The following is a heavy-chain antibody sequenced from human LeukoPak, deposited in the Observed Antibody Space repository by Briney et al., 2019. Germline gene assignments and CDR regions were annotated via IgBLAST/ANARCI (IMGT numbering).Heavy chain of an antibody. CDR2: ISSSGSTI. CDR1: TFTFSDYY. J-gene: IGHJ4*02. Sequence: GGSLRLSCSASTFTFSDYYMSWIRQAPGKGLEWVSYISSSGSTIYYADSVKGRFTISRDNAKNSMYLQMNSLRAEDTAVYYCARVSSIVVAVAFDYWGQGTLVTVSA. CDR3: ARVSSIVVAVAFDY. D-gene: IGHD3-22*01. V-gene: IGHV3-11*04.